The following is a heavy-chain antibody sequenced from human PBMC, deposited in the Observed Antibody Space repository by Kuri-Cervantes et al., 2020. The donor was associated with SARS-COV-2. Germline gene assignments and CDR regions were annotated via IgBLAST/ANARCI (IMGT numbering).Heavy chain of an antibody. D-gene: IGHD2-15*01. CDR1: GFTFSSYG. CDR3: ASPVVVAAPGAFDI. Sequence: GESLKISCAASGFTFSSYGMHWVRQAPGKGLEWVANIKQDGSEKYYVDSVKGRFTISRDNAKNSLYLQMNSLRAEDTAVYYCASPVVVAAPGAFDIWGQGTMVTVSS. V-gene: IGHV3-7*01. CDR2: IKQDGSEK. J-gene: IGHJ3*02.